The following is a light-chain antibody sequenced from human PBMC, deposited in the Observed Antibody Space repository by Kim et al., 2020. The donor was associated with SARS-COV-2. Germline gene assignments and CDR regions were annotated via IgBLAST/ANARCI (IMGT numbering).Light chain of an antibody. CDR2: GAS. Sequence: EVLLTQSPGTLSLSPGERAILSCRASQSVSSSYLAWYQHKPGKSPRLLIHGASSRATGVPDRFRGGGSGTDFTLTITRLEPEDFAVYYCQQYGRSPTTFGQGTRLEIK. CDR3: QQYGRSPTT. CDR1: QSVSSSY. J-gene: IGKJ5*01. V-gene: IGKV3-20*01.